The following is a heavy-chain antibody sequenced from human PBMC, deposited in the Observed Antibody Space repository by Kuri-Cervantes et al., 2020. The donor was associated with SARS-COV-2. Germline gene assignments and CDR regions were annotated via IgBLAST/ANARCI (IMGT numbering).Heavy chain of an antibody. V-gene: IGHV4-34*01. CDR3: ARTYYYDSSGYYGHYFDY. J-gene: IGHJ4*02. CDR2: INHSGST. CDR1: GASISSYY. Sequence: SGSLSLTCIVAGASISSYYWSWIRQPPGKGLEWIGEINHSGSTNYNPSLKSRVTVSVDTSKNQFSLKLSSVTAADTAVYYCARTYYYDSSGYYGHYFDYGGEGTLVTVSS. D-gene: IGHD3-22*01.